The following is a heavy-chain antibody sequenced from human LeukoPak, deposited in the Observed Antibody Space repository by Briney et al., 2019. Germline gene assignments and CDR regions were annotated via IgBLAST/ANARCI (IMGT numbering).Heavy chain of an antibody. J-gene: IGHJ4*02. CDR3: ARDLVVSYAPFHH. CDR2: INPSGGNT. Sequence: GASVKVSCKAFVYTFSPYYIHSGRQAPGQGLEWMGIINPSGGNTIYAQKFQGRVTMTRDTSTSTAYMELSSLRSDDTAVYYCARDLVVSYAPFHHRRQASLVIVSS. D-gene: IGHD2-15*01. V-gene: IGHV1-46*01. CDR1: VYTFSPYY.